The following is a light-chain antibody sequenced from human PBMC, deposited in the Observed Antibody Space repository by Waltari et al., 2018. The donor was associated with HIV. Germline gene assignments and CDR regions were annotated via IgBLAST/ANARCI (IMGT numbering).Light chain of an antibody. J-gene: IGLJ3*02. Sequence: QSELTQPPSVSGTPGQRVTISCSGSSSNIGSNSVYWYQQLPGTAPNLLISRNNQRPSGVPDRFSGSKSGTSASLAISGLRAEDEADYFCAASDDSLGGWLFGGGTKLTVL. V-gene: IGLV1-47*01. CDR1: SSNIGSNS. CDR2: RNN. CDR3: AASDDSLGGWL.